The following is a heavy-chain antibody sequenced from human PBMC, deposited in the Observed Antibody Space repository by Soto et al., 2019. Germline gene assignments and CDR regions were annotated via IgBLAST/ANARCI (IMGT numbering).Heavy chain of an antibody. Sequence: QVQLVASGGGVVQPGRTLRLSCAASGFTFSNYAMHWVRQAPGKGLEWVAVISYDGSSEYYADSVKGRFTLSRDTSKNTLFLQMNSLRVEDTAVYYCARVYLDWLLYNWFDPWGQGTLVTVSS. D-gene: IGHD3-3*01. CDR3: ARVYLDWLLYNWFDP. CDR2: ISYDGSSE. V-gene: IGHV3-30-3*01. CDR1: GFTFSNYA. J-gene: IGHJ5*02.